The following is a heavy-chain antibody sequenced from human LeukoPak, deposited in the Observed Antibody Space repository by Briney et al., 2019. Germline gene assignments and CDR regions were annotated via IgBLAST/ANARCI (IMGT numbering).Heavy chain of an antibody. Sequence: ASVKVSCKASGYTFTGYYMHWVRQAPGQGLEWMGRINPNSGGTNYAQKFQGSVTMTRDTSISTAYMELSRLRSDDTAVYYCARDLGSSSGPYYFDYWGQGTLVTVSS. D-gene: IGHD3-22*01. CDR1: GYTFTGYY. CDR3: ARDLGSSSGPYYFDY. J-gene: IGHJ4*02. CDR2: INPNSGGT. V-gene: IGHV1-2*06.